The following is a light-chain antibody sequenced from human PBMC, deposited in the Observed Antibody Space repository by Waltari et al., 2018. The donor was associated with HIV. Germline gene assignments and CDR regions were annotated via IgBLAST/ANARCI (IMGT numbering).Light chain of an antibody. Sequence: QSVLTQPPSASGTPGQRVTISCSGSSSNIGSNTVNWYQQFPGMAPKLLIYSNNQRPSGVPDLCSGSKSGTSASLAISGLQSEDEGDYYCAAWDDSLNGYYVFGTGTKVTVL. V-gene: IGLV1-44*01. CDR3: AAWDDSLNGYYV. CDR1: SSNIGSNT. J-gene: IGLJ1*01. CDR2: SNN.